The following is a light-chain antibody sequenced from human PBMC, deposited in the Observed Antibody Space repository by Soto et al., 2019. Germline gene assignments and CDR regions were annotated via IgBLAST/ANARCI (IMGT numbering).Light chain of an antibody. Sequence: QSALTQPASVSGSPGQSITISCTGTSSDVGGYNYVSWYQHHPGKAPKLMIYDVSNRPSGVSNRFSGSKSGNTASLTNSGLQPEDEADYYCSSYTTSNTRQIVFGTGTKLTVL. CDR1: SSDVGGYNY. J-gene: IGLJ1*01. CDR2: DVS. CDR3: SSYTTSNTRQIV. V-gene: IGLV2-14*03.